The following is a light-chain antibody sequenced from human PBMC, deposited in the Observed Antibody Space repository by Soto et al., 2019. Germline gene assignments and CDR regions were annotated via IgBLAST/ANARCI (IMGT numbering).Light chain of an antibody. CDR1: ESVSNN. Sequence: EIVMTQSPATLSVSPGERATLSCRASESVSNNLAWYQQKPGQAPRLLIYHAITRATGIPARFSGSGSGTELTLTISSLQSGDFAVYYCQQYNQWPLTFGGGTKVEL. J-gene: IGKJ4*01. V-gene: IGKV3-15*01. CDR3: QQYNQWPLT. CDR2: HAI.